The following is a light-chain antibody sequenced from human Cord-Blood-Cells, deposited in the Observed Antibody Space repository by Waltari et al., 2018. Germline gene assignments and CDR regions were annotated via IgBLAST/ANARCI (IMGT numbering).Light chain of an antibody. CDR2: GAS. CDR3: QQYGSSPT. CDR1: QIVSSSY. J-gene: IGKJ1*01. V-gene: IGKV3-20*01. Sequence: EIVLTQSPGTLSLYPGDRDTLSCRASQIVSSSYLAWYQQQPGQAPRLLIYGASSRATGIPDRFSGSGSGTDFTLTISRLEPEDFAVYYCQQYGSSPTFGQGTKVEIK.